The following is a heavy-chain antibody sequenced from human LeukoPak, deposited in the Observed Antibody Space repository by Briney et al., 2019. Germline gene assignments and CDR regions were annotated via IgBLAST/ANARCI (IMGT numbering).Heavy chain of an antibody. CDR1: GFTFSNYA. CDR2: ISGSGGRT. D-gene: IGHD3-3*01. CDR3: ARVPYDFWSGPSFDP. V-gene: IGHV3-23*01. Sequence: GGSLRLSCAASGFTFSNYAMTWVRQAPGKGLEWVSAISGSGGRTYYPDSVKGRFTVSRDNAKNTLYLQMNSLRAEDTAVYYCARVPYDFWSGPSFDPWGQGTLVTVSS. J-gene: IGHJ5*02.